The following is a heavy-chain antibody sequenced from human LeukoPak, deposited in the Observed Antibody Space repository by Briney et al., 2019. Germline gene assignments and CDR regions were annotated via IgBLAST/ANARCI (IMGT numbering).Heavy chain of an antibody. D-gene: IGHD3-22*01. CDR2: ISSSSSYI. V-gene: IGHV3-21*01. CDR3: ARVRFYDSSGYRVNDAFDI. Sequence: PGGPLRLSCAASGFTFSSYSMNWVRQAPGKGLEWVSSISSSSSYIYYADSVKGRFTISRDNAKNSLYLQMNSLRAEDTAVYYCARVRFYDSSGYRVNDAFDIWGQGTMVTVST. CDR1: GFTFSSYS. J-gene: IGHJ3*02.